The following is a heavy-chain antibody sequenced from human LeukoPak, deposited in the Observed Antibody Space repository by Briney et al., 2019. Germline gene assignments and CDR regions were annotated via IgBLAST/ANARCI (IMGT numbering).Heavy chain of an antibody. CDR2: ISGTSKYI. J-gene: IGHJ6*04. Sequence: GGSLRLSCAASGFTFSSYTMNWVRQAPGKGLEWVSSISGTSKYIYYAHSVRGRFTIFRDNAKNSLYLQMNSLRAEDTAVYYCAELGITMIGGVWGKGTTVTISS. D-gene: IGHD3-10*02. V-gene: IGHV3-21*01. CDR3: AELGITMIGGV. CDR1: GFTFSSYT.